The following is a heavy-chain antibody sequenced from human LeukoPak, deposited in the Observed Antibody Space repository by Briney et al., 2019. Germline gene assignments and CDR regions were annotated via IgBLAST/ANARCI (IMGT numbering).Heavy chain of an antibody. D-gene: IGHD5-18*01. Sequence: SETLSLTCTVSGGSISSYYWSWIRQPPGKGLEWIGYIYYSGSTNYNPSLKSRVTTSADTSKNQFSLKLSSVTAADTAVYYCARGRGYSYGLFDYWGQGTLVTVSS. CDR2: IYYSGST. J-gene: IGHJ4*02. CDR1: GGSISSYY. V-gene: IGHV4-59*01. CDR3: ARGRGYSYGLFDY.